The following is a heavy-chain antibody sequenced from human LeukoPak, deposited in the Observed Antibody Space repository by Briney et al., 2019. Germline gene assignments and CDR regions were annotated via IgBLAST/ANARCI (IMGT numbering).Heavy chain of an antibody. Sequence: SETLSLTCTVSGGSISNYYWNWIRQPPGKGLEWIGYIYYTGNTNYNPSLKSRVTISVDTSRNQFSLKLRSVNAADTAVYYCARGGYYGSGNDFRFDPWGQGTLVTVSS. CDR2: IYYTGNT. CDR1: GGSISNYY. V-gene: IGHV4-59*01. D-gene: IGHD3-10*01. J-gene: IGHJ5*02. CDR3: ARGGYYGSGNDFRFDP.